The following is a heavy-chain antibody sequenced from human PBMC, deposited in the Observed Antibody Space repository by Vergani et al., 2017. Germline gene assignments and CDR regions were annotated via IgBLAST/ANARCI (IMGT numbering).Heavy chain of an antibody. Sequence: EVQLVESGGGLVQPGGSLRLSCAASGFTFSSYAMSWVRQAPGKGLEWVSAISGSSSSTIYYADSVKGRFTISRDNAKNSLYLQMNSLRDEDTAVYYCARRGVTVGRGDNNWFDPWGQGTLVTVSS. CDR3: ARRGVTVGRGDNNWFDP. CDR2: ISGSSSSTI. V-gene: IGHV3-48*02. J-gene: IGHJ5*02. D-gene: IGHD3-16*01. CDR1: GFTFSSYA.